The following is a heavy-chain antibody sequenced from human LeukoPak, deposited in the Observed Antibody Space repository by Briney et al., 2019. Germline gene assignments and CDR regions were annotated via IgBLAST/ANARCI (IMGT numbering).Heavy chain of an antibody. V-gene: IGHV4-59*01. D-gene: IGHD6-19*01. CDR1: GDSISNYY. Sequence: SETLSLTCTVSGDSISNYYWSWIRQPPGKGLDWIGYIFYSGSTNYNPSLKSRVTMSVDTSKSQCSLKLSSVTAADTAIYYCARYNSGWSYFDYWGHGTLVTVSS. J-gene: IGHJ4*01. CDR2: IFYSGST. CDR3: ARYNSGWSYFDY.